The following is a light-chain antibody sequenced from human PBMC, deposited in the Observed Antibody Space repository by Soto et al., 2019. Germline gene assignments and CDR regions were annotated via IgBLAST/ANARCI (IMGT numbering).Light chain of an antibody. J-gene: IGKJ1*01. CDR1: QSISSW. CDR2: DAS. CDR3: QQYNSYSRT. Sequence: DIQMTQSPSTLSASVGDRFTITCRASQSISSWLAWYQQKPGKAPKVLIFDASSLESGVPSRFSGSGSATEFTLTISSLQPDDSATYYCQQYNSYSRTFGQGTKVDIK. V-gene: IGKV1-5*01.